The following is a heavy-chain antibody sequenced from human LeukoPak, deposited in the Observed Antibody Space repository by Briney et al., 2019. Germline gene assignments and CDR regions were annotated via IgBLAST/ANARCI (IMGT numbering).Heavy chain of an antibody. CDR3: ARAIGKSEGY. J-gene: IGHJ4*02. D-gene: IGHD4-23*01. Sequence: PGGSLRLSCAASGFTFSSYWMTWVRQAPGRGLEWVANIKQDGSEKYYVDSVKGRFTISRDNAKSSLYLQMDSLRAEDTAVYYCARAIGKSEGYWGQGTLVTVSS. CDR2: IKQDGSEK. CDR1: GFTFSSYW. V-gene: IGHV3-7*01.